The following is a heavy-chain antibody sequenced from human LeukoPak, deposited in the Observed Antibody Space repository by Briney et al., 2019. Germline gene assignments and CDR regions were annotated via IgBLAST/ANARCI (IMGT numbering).Heavy chain of an antibody. J-gene: IGHJ4*02. CDR3: AKSIVGATWAGYFDY. Sequence: GGSLRLSCAASGFTFSSYAIIWVRPAPGKGLEWGSVTSGSGGITYYADSVKGRFTISRDNSKNTLYLQMNSLRAEDTAVYYCAKSIVGATWAGYFDYWGQGTLVTVSS. D-gene: IGHD1-26*01. V-gene: IGHV3-23*01. CDR1: GFTFSSYA. CDR2: TSGSGGIT.